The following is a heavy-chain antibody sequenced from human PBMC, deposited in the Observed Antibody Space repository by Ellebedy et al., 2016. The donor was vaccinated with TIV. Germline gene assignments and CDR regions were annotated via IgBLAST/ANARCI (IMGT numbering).Heavy chain of an antibody. CDR3: VRVMGAIDF. Sequence: AASVKVSCKASGYTFTSYGISWVRQAPGPGLEWMGWISAYNGNTNYAQKLQGRVTMTTDTSTSTAYLELSSLRSDDTAVYYCVRVMGAIDFWGQGTLVTVSS. D-gene: IGHD1-26*01. J-gene: IGHJ4*02. CDR1: GYTFTSYG. CDR2: ISAYNGNT. V-gene: IGHV1-18*04.